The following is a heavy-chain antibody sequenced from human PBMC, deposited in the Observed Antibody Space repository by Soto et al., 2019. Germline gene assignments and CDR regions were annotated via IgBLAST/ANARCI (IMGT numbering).Heavy chain of an antibody. J-gene: IGHJ4*02. CDR3: ARFTSTTLSEVFDC. CDR1: GGSINSGGYY. CDR2: IYYSGIT. V-gene: IGHV4-31*03. D-gene: IGHD4-17*01. Sequence: QVQLQESGPGLVKTSQTLSLTCSVSGGSINSGGYYWSWIRQHPGQGLEWIGYIYYSGITYYNPSLKSRVTISLDTSTTQFSVNLHSVTAADTAVYYCARFTSTTLSEVFDCWGQGTLVTVSS.